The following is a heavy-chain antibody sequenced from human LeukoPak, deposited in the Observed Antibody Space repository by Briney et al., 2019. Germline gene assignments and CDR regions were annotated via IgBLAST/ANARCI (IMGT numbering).Heavy chain of an antibody. CDR1: GFTFSSYA. Sequence: GGSLRLSCAASGFTFSSYAMSWVRQAPGKGLKWVSAISGSGGSTYYADSVKGRFTISRDNSKNTLYLQMNSLRAEDTAVYYCAKGEVSGGSFDYWGQGTLVTVSS. CDR3: AKGEVSGGSFDY. V-gene: IGHV3-23*01. CDR2: ISGSGGST. J-gene: IGHJ4*02. D-gene: IGHD2-15*01.